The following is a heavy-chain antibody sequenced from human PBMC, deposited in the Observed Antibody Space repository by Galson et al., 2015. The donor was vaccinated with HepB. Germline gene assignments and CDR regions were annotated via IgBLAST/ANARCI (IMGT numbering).Heavy chain of an antibody. CDR3: TTEPPIVVVITGRDAFDI. V-gene: IGHV3-15*01. J-gene: IGHJ3*02. CDR2: IRSKTDGGTT. D-gene: IGHD3-22*01. Sequence: SLRLSCAASGFTFSNAWMSWVRQAPGKGLEWVGRIRSKTDGGTTDYAAPVKGRFTISRDDSKNTLYLQMNSLKTEDTAVYYCTTEPPIVVVITGRDAFDIWGQGTMVTVSS. CDR1: GFTFSNAW.